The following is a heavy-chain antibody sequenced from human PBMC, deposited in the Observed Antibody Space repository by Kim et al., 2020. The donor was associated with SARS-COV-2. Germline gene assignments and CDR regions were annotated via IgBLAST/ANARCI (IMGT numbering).Heavy chain of an antibody. CDR2: ISSSSSYV. V-gene: IGHV3-21*01. D-gene: IGHD3-9*01. CDR1: GFTFSSYS. J-gene: IGHJ6*02. CDR3: ARGTYYDILSGYPAGGIGF. Sequence: GGSLRLSCAASGFTFSSYSMNWVRQAPGKGLEWVSCISSSSSYVYYADSVQGRFTISRDNAKNSLYLQMNSLRAEDTAVYFCARGTYYDILSGYPAGGIGFWGQGTMVTVSS.